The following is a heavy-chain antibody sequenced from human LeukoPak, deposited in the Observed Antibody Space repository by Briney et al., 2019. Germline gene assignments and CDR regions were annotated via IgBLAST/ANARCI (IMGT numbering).Heavy chain of an antibody. CDR2: ISGSGSST. J-gene: IGHJ4*02. Sequence: GGSLRLSCAASEFTFNSYAMSWVRQAPGKGLAWFSSISGSGSSTFYADSVKGRFIISRDNSKNTLYLQMNSLRAEDTAVYYCAKHTAGTKALDYWGQGTLVTVSS. CDR1: EFTFNSYA. D-gene: IGHD1-1*01. V-gene: IGHV3-23*01. CDR3: AKHTAGTKALDY.